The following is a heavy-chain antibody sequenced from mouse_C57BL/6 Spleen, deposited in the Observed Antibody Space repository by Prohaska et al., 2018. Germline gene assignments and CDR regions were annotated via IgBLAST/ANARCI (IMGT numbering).Heavy chain of an antibody. CDR2: ISSGGSYT. V-gene: IGHV5-6*01. J-gene: IGHJ2*01. Sequence: EVQLVESGGDLVKPGGSLKLSCAASGFTFSSYGMSWVRQTPDKSLEWVATISSGGSYTYYPDSVKGRFTISRDNAKNTLYLQMSSLKSEDTAMYYWAQTPLYDGYYFDYWGQGTTLTVSS. CDR1: GFTFSSYG. D-gene: IGHD2-3*01. CDR3: AQTPLYDGYYFDY.